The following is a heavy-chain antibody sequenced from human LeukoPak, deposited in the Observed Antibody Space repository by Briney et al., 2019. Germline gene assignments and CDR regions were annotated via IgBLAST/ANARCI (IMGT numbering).Heavy chain of an antibody. Sequence: SETLSLTCKVSLGSINNYYWSWIRQAAGKELEWIGRIHKSGTTYYSPSLKTRVTMSIDTSKNQFSLQLSAVSAADTAIYYCARVFGGNSLDYWGQGTLVAVSS. CDR1: LGSINNYY. CDR2: IHKSGTT. J-gene: IGHJ4*02. V-gene: IGHV4-4*07. CDR3: ARVFGGNSLDY. D-gene: IGHD1-26*01.